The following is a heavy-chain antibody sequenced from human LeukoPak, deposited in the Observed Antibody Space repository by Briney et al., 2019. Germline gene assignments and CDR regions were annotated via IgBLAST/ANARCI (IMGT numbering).Heavy chain of an antibody. D-gene: IGHD3-10*01. CDR2: INWNGGST. J-gene: IGHJ6*02. V-gene: IGHV3-20*01. Sequence: GGSLRHSCAASGFTFDDYGMSWVRQAPGKGLDWVSGINWNGGSTGYADSVKGRFTISRDNAKHSLYLQMNSLRAEDTALYHCARARMRSGSYYRLDYYYGMDVWGQGTTVTVSS. CDR3: ARARMRSGSYYRLDYYYGMDV. CDR1: GFTFDDYG.